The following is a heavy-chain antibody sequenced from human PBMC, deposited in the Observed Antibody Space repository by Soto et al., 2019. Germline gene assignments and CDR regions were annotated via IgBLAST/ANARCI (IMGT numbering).Heavy chain of an antibody. CDR2: IIPILGIA. V-gene: IGHV1-69*02. CDR3: ARAPIAAAGTWVDY. J-gene: IGHJ4*02. Sequence: GSSVKLSRKAVGGSFSIDLISWGRQAPGQGLEWMGRIIPILGIANYAQKFQGRVTITADKSTSTAYMELSSLRSEDTAVYYCARAPIAAAGTWVDYWGQGTLVTVSS. CDR1: GGSFSIDL. D-gene: IGHD6-13*01.